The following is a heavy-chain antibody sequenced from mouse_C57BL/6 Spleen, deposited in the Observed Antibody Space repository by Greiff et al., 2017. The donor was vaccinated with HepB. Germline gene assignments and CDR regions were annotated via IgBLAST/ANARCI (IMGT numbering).Heavy chain of an antibody. CDR3: ARKTTVVAVDWYFDV. J-gene: IGHJ1*03. CDR2: MYPRDGST. CDR1: GYTFTSYD. D-gene: IGHD1-1*01. Sequence: QVQLQQSGPELVKPGASVKLSCKASGYTFTSYDINWVKQRPGQGLEWIGWMYPRDGSTKYNEKFKGKATLTVDTSSSTAYMELHSLTSEDSAVYFCARKTTVVAVDWYFDVWGTGTTVTVSS. V-gene: IGHV1-85*01.